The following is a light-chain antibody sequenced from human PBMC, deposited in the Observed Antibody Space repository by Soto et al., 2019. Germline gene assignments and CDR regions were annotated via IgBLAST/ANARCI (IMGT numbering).Light chain of an antibody. CDR2: AAS. CDR1: QGINDY. V-gene: IGKV1-27*01. CDR3: QKYDTAPQT. Sequence: DIQMTQSPSSLSASVGDTVTITCRASQGINDYLAWYQQRPWKVPKRLIYAASTLQTGVPSRFSGSGAGTDFTLTISSLQPEDVGRYYCQKYDTAPQTFGKGTRVEIK. J-gene: IGKJ1*01.